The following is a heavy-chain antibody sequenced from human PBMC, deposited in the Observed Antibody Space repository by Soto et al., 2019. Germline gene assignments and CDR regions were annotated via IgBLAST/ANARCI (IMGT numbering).Heavy chain of an antibody. J-gene: IGHJ1*01. CDR2: ICHGGGA. CDR1: GGSISSGGFC. V-gene: IGHV4-30-2*01. Sequence: SETLCLTCSVLGGSISSGGFCWSWIRQPPGERLEWVGDICHGGGANYNPSLKSRVSFSMDPSKNQFSLKPNSVMAADTAVYYCAGYSNSWSKYVKHWGRGSLVTVSS. D-gene: IGHD6-13*01. CDR3: AGYSNSWSKYVKH.